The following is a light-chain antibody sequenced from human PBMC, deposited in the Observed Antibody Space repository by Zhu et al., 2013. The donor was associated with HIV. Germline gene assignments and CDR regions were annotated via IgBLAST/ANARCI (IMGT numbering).Light chain of an antibody. Sequence: EVVLMQSPGTLSLSPGERATLSCRASQTVSYKHIAWYQQKPGQAPRLLISGASTRATGIPARFSGSGSGTDFTLTISGLEPEDFAVYYCQQYGPSPPRTFGQGTKVEIK. J-gene: IGKJ1*01. CDR1: QTVSYKH. V-gene: IGKV3-20*01. CDR3: QQYGPSPPRT. CDR2: GAS.